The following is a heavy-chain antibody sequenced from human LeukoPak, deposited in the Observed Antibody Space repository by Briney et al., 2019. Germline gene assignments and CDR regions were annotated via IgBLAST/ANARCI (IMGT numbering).Heavy chain of an antibody. CDR1: GGSISSYH. CDR2: MYYSGST. Sequence: SSETLSPTCTVSGGSISSYHWSWIRQPPGKGLEWIGNMYYSGSTNYNPSLRSRVTISVDTSKNQFSLKLSSVTAADTAVYYCARGKEVITMLRGLKPGYYFDYWGQGTLVTVSS. V-gene: IGHV4-59*01. J-gene: IGHJ4*02. D-gene: IGHD3-10*01. CDR3: ARGKEVITMLRGLKPGYYFDY.